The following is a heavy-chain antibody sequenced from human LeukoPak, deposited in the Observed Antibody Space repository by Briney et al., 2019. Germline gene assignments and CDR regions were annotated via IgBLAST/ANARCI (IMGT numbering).Heavy chain of an antibody. CDR2: IIPILGIA. V-gene: IGHV1-69*04. CDR1: GGTFSSYA. J-gene: IGHJ5*02. CDR3: AREATGYCSGGSCNWFDP. D-gene: IGHD2-15*01. Sequence: SVKVSCKASGGTFSSYAISWVRQAPREGLEWMGRIIPILGIANYAQKFQGRVTITADKSTSTAYMELSSLRSEDTAVYYCAREATGYCSGGSCNWFDPWGQGTLVTVSS.